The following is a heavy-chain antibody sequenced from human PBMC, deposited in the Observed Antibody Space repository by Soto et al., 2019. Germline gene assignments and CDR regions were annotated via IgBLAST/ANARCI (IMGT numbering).Heavy chain of an antibody. J-gene: IGHJ5*02. CDR1: GFNFYNYA. CDR2: ISGDGTRT. Sequence: GGSLRLPCAASGFNFYNYAMTWVRQAPGKGVEWVSGISGDGTRTYYGDSVKGRFTISRDNSKNTVFLQMNSLRAEDTALYYCVKDLRPNRGWFGPWGQGTRVTVSS. D-gene: IGHD3-3*01. V-gene: IGHV3-23*01. CDR3: VKDLRPNRGWFGP.